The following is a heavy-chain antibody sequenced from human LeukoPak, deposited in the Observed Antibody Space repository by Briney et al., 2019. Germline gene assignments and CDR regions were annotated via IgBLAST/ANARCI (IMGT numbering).Heavy chain of an antibody. CDR2: ISSSSSYI. D-gene: IGHD3-16*02. Sequence: PGRSLRLSCAASGFTFSSYGMHWVRQAPGKGLEWVSSISSSSSYIYYADSVKGRFTISRDNAKNSLYLQMNSLRAEDTAVYYCARDDDYVWGSYRNHLFDYWGQGTLVTVSS. CDR1: GFTFSSYG. J-gene: IGHJ4*02. CDR3: ARDDDYVWGSYRNHLFDY. V-gene: IGHV3-21*01.